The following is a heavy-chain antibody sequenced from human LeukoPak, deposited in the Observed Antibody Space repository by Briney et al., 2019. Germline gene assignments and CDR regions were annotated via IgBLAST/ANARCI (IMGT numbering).Heavy chain of an antibody. CDR1: GGSISSGSYY. D-gene: IGHD6-25*01. J-gene: IGHJ3*02. CDR2: IYTSGST. CDR3: ARVSSGGTTKDAFDI. Sequence: SQTLSLTCTVSGGSISSGSYYWSWIRQPAGKGLEWIGRIYTSGSTNYNPSLKSRVTISVDTSKNQFSLKLSSVTAADTAVYYCARVSSGGTTKDAFDIWGQGTMVTVSS. V-gene: IGHV4-61*02.